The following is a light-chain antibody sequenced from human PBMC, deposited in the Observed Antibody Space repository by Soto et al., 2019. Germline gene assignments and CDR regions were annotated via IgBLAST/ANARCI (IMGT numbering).Light chain of an antibody. CDR1: SSNIGAGQD. J-gene: IGLJ1*01. V-gene: IGLV1-40*03. Sequence: QRVTISCTGTSSNIGAGQDVHWYRQLPGAAPKFLISDSNNRASGVPDRFSVSKSGASASLAITGLRAEDEGDYFCQYYGTSLSGLYVFGTGTKVTVL. CDR3: QYYGTSLSGLYV. CDR2: DSN.